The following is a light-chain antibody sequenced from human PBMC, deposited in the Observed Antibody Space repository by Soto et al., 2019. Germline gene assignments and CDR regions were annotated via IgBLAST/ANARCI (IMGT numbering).Light chain of an antibody. CDR1: QNIITN. Sequence: EIVMTQSPVTLCLSPGERATLSCRSSQNIITNLAWYQQKPGQAPRLLIFFASTRVTGIPARFSGSGSGTEFTLTISSLQSEDFAVYYCHQYYSWPRGTFGQGTRLDIK. J-gene: IGKJ1*01. CDR2: FAS. CDR3: HQYYSWPRGT. V-gene: IGKV3-15*01.